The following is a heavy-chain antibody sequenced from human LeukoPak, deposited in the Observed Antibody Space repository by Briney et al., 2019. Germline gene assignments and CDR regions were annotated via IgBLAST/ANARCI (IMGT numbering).Heavy chain of an antibody. CDR1: GFTFSTYG. V-gene: IGHV3-33*01. D-gene: IGHD2-2*02. J-gene: IGHJ4*02. CDR3: AREDDCSSTSCYRGPFDY. Sequence: GGSLRLSCEASGFTFSTYGMHWVRQAPGKGLEWVAVIWYDGSNDYYADSVKGRLTISRDNSKNTLYLQINSLRAEDTAVYYCAREDDCSSTSCYRGPFDYWGQGTLVTVSS. CDR2: IWYDGSND.